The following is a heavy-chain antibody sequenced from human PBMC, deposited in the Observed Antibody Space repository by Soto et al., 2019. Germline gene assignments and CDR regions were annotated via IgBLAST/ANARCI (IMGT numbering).Heavy chain of an antibody. CDR3: TTGANMIVGPY. CDR2: IKSKTDGGTI. Sequence: EVQLVESGGGLVKPGGSLRLSCAASGFTFSNAWMNWVRQAPGKGLEWVGRIKSKTDGGTIDYAAPVKGRFTISRDDSENTLYLEMNSLKNEDTAVYYCTTGANMIVGPYWGQGTLVTVSS. CDR1: GFTFSNAW. J-gene: IGHJ4*02. D-gene: IGHD1-26*01. V-gene: IGHV3-15*07.